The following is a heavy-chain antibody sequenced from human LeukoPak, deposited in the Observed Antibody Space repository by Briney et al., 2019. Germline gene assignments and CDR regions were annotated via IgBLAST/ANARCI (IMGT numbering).Heavy chain of an antibody. V-gene: IGHV3-30*04. CDR1: GFTFSSYA. J-gene: IGHJ4*02. CDR2: ISYDGRNK. D-gene: IGHD3-10*01. Sequence: PGGSLRLSCAASGFTFSSYAMHWVRQAPGKGLEGVAVISYDGRNKYYADSVKGRFTISRDNSKNTLYLQMNSLRAEDTAVYYCAREHYYGSGIDYWGQGTLVTVSS. CDR3: AREHYYGSGIDY.